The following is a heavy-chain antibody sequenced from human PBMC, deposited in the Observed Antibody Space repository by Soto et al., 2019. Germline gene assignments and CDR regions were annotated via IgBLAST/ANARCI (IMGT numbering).Heavy chain of an antibody. V-gene: IGHV1-46*01. D-gene: IGHD3-22*01. CDR2: INPSGGST. CDR1: GYTFTSYY. J-gene: IGHJ6*02. CDR3: ARVVSPMDYDSSGYYYHYYYGMDV. Sequence: ASVKVSCKASGYTFTSYYMHWVRQAPGQGLEWMGIINPSGGSTSYAQKFQGRVTMTRDTSTSTVYMELSSLRSEDTAVYYCARVVSPMDYDSSGYYYHYYYGMDVWGQGTTVTVSS.